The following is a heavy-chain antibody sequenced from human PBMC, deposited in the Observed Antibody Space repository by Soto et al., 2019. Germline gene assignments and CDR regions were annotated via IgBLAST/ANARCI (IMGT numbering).Heavy chain of an antibody. J-gene: IGHJ5*02. CDR1: GGSISSYY. CDR2: IYYSGST. D-gene: IGHD2-2*01. CDR3: XXXXXPAXLXGRFDP. V-gene: IGHV4-59*01. Sequence: ETLSLTCTVSGGSISSYYWSWIRQPPGKGLEWIGYIYYSGSTNYNPSLKSRVTISVDTSKNQFSLKLSSVTAADTAVYYCXXXXXPAXLXGRFDPWGQGTLVPVSS.